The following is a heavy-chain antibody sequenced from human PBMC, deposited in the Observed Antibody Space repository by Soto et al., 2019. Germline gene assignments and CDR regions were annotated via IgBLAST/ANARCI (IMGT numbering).Heavy chain of an antibody. Sequence: SETLSLTCTVSGGSISSGDYYWSWIRQPPGKGLEWIGYIYYSGSTYYNPSLKSRVTISVDTSKNQFSLKLSSVTAADTAVYYCARAEDTAMVIDYWGQGTLVTVSS. V-gene: IGHV4-30-4*01. CDR3: ARAEDTAMVIDY. J-gene: IGHJ4*02. D-gene: IGHD5-18*01. CDR2: IYYSGST. CDR1: GGSISSGDYY.